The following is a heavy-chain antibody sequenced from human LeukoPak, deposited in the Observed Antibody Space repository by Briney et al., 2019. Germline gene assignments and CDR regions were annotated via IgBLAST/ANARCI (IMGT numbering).Heavy chain of an antibody. CDR1: GGSMSPYY. J-gene: IGHJ4*02. Sequence: SETLSLTCTVSGGSMSPYYWSWIRQPAGKGLEWIGRIYTSGNTNYNPSLKSRVTMSVDMSKNHFSLKLSSVTAADTALYYCAREYPNSSAWSSDYWGRGTLVTVSS. V-gene: IGHV4-4*07. CDR2: IYTSGNT. CDR3: AREYPNSSAWSSDY. D-gene: IGHD6-19*01.